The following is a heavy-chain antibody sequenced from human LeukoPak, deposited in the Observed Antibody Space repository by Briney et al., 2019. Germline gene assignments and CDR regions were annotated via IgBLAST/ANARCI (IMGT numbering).Heavy chain of an antibody. V-gene: IGHV1-18*01. J-gene: IGHJ5*02. CDR3: ARTRQYSSSWYCWFDP. D-gene: IGHD6-13*01. Sequence: GASVKVSCKASGYTFTSYGISWVRQAPGQGLEWMGWISAYNGNTNYAQKLHGRVTMTTDTSTSTAYMELRSLRSDDTAVYYCARTRQYSSSWYCWFDPWGQGTLVTVSS. CDR1: GYTFTSYG. CDR2: ISAYNGNT.